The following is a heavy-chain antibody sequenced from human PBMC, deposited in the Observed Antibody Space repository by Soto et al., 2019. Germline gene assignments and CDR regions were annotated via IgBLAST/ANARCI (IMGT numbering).Heavy chain of an antibody. V-gene: IGHV1-18*01. Sequence: QVKLVQSGAEVKKPGASVKVSCKASGYTFTSYGISWVRQAPGQGLEWMGWISAYNGDTDYAHNLQGRVTLTTDTSTTTACMELRSLSSDDTAVYYCARGASGLPGFYWGQGTRVTVSS. J-gene: IGHJ4*02. D-gene: IGHD6-25*01. CDR1: GYTFTSYG. CDR2: ISAYNGDT. CDR3: ARGASGLPGFY.